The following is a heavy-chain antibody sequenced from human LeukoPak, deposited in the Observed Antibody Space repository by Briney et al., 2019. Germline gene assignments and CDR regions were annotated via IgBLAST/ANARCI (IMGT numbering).Heavy chain of an antibody. CDR3: ARDPSYYGSGRVVNWFDP. V-gene: IGHV1-2*06. Sequence: ASVKVSCKASGYTFTGYYMHWVRQAPGQGLEWMGRINPNSGGTNYAQKFQGRVTMTRDTCISTAYMELSRLRSDDTAVYYCARDPSYYGSGRVVNWFDPWGQGTLVTVSS. D-gene: IGHD3-10*01. CDR1: GYTFTGYY. CDR2: INPNSGGT. J-gene: IGHJ5*02.